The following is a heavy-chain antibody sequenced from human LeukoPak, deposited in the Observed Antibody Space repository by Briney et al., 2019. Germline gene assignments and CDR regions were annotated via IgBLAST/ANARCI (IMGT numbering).Heavy chain of an antibody. Sequence: GGSLRLSCAASGFTFSSYEMNCVRQAPGKGLEWVSYISSSGSTIYYADSVKGRFTISRDNAKNSLYRQMNSLRAEDTAVYYCARETRDGYNEGGFYPWGQGTLVTVSS. V-gene: IGHV3-48*03. CDR1: GFTFSSYE. CDR3: ARETRDGYNEGGFYP. J-gene: IGHJ5*02. D-gene: IGHD5-24*01. CDR2: ISSSGSTI.